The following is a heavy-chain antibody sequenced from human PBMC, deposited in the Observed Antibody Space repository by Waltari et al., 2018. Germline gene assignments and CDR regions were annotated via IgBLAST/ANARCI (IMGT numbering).Heavy chain of an antibody. CDR2: INHSGST. V-gene: IGHV4-34*01. D-gene: IGHD1-26*01. CDR3: ARVRSGSYRDAFDI. CDR1: GGSFSGYY. Sequence: QVQLQQWGAGLLKPSETLSLTCAVYGGSFSGYYWSWIRQPPGKGLEWIGEINHSGSTNYNPSLKSRVTISVDTSKNQFSLKLSSVTAADTAVYYCARVRSGSYRDAFDIWGQGTMVTVSS. J-gene: IGHJ3*02.